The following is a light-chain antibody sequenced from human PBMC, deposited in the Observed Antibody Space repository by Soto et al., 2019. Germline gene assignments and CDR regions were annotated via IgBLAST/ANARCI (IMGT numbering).Light chain of an antibody. CDR1: QSVSSN. CDR3: QPYSDCPAGT. V-gene: IGKV3-15*01. CDR2: DAS. Sequence: ETVMTQSPDTLSVSPGERATLSCRASQSVSSNLAWYQQKPGQTPRLLIYDASTRATGISARFSGSGSGTEFNLTISSLQAEDVASYYCQPYSDCPAGTFGQGTKLEIK. J-gene: IGKJ2*01.